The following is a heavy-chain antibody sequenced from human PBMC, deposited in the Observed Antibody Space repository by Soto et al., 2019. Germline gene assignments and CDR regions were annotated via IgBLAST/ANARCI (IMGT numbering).Heavy chain of an antibody. Sequence: SETLSLTCTVSGCSINSGSYYWCWILQPPGKGLEWIGSIYHSGSTYYNPSLNSRVTIYADTSKNQFSLKLTSVTAADTAVYYCASTKSGFDSYQWGQVTLVIVSS. V-gene: IGHV4-39*01. D-gene: IGHD5-12*01. CDR2: IYHSGST. CDR1: GCSINSGSYY. CDR3: ASTKSGFDSYQ. J-gene: IGHJ4*02.